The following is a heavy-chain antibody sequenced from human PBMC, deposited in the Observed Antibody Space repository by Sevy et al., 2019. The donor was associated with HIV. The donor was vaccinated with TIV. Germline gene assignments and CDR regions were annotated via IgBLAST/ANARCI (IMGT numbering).Heavy chain of an antibody. CDR1: GDTFSTYG. Sequence: ASVKVSCKASGDTFSTYGLSWVRQAPGQGLELMGGIIPIIGTPNYAQKFQGRVTITADESASTSYMELSSLRSEDTAQYYCAREVGVATTGVHDAFDIWVHGTLVTVSS. V-gene: IGHV1-69*13. J-gene: IGHJ3*02. CDR3: AREVGVATTGVHDAFDI. CDR2: IIPIIGTP. D-gene: IGHD1-1*01.